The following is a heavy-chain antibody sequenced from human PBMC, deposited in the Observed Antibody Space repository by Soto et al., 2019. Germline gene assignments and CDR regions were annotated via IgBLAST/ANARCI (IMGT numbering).Heavy chain of an antibody. CDR3: TSAAVSKTGLDV. CDR1: GFTFSDHY. Sequence: EVQLVESGGGLVQPGGSLRLSCAASGFTFSDHYMDWVRQAPGKGLEWVGRTRDKPNSYTTEYAASVKGRFTISRDDSENSVYLQMNSLKTEHTAVSYCTSAAVSKTGLDVWGQGTTVTVSS. V-gene: IGHV3-72*01. D-gene: IGHD4-4*01. J-gene: IGHJ6*02. CDR2: TRDKPNSYTT.